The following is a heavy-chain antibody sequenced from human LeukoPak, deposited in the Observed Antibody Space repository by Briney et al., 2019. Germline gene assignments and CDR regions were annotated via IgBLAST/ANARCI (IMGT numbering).Heavy chain of an antibody. CDR1: GFTFDDYA. CDR2: ISWNSGSI. D-gene: IGHD4-17*01. J-gene: IGHJ4*02. V-gene: IGHV3-9*01. CDR3: AKGDYGDYALDY. Sequence: PGRSLRLSCAASGFTFDDYAMHWVRQAPGKGLEWVSGISWNSGSIGYADSVKGRFTISRDNAKNSLYLQMNSLRAEDTALYYCAKGDYGDYALDYWGQGTLVTVSS.